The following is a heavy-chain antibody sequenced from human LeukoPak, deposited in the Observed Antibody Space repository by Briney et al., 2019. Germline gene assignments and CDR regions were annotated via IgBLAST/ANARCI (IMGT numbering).Heavy chain of an antibody. CDR2: ISGSGGST. J-gene: IGHJ4*02. CDR1: GFTFSSYA. CDR3: AKGNYYDMVGAFDY. V-gene: IGHV3-23*01. Sequence: GGSLRLSCAASGFTFSSYAMSWVRQAPGKGLEWVSAISGSGGSTYYADSVRGRFAISRDNSKNTLYLQMNSLRAEDTAVYYCAKGNYYDMVGAFDYWGQGTLVTVSS. D-gene: IGHD3-22*01.